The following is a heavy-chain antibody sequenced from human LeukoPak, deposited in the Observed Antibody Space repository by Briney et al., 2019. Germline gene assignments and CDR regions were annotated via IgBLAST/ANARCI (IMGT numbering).Heavy chain of an antibody. CDR3: ARQNYDFWSGYFYYFDY. J-gene: IGHJ4*02. CDR2: IYYSGST. Sequence: SETLSLTCTVSGGSISSSSYYWGWIRQPPGKGLEWIGSIYYSGSTYYNPSHKSRVTISVDTSKNQFSLKLSSVTAADTAVYYCARQNYDFWSGYFYYFDYWGQGTLVTVSS. D-gene: IGHD3-3*01. V-gene: IGHV4-39*01. CDR1: GGSISSSSYY.